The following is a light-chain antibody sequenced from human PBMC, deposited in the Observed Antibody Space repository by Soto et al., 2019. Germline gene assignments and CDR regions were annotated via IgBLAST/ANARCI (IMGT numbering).Light chain of an antibody. CDR1: QSIGRY. CDR2: DAS. J-gene: IGKJ4*01. Sequence: EIVLTQSPATQSLSPGERVTLSCRASQSIGRYLAWYQHKPGQAPRLLIYDASNRATGIPARFSGSGSGTDFTLTISSLEPEDFADYYCQQRANWLTFGGGTKVEIK. CDR3: QQRANWLT. V-gene: IGKV3-11*01.